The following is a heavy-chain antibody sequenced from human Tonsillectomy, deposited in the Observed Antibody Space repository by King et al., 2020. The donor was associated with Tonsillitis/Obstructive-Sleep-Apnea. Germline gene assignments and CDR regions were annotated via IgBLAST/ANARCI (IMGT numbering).Heavy chain of an antibody. CDR2: ISGSGASA. Sequence: VQLVESGGGLVQPGGSLRLSCAASRFTFSSYAMSWVRQAPGKGLEWVSAISGSGASAFYADSVKGRFTISRDNSKNTLYLQMNSLRAEDTAVYYCAKDKEAGLPEYYFDSWGQGTLVAVSS. D-gene: IGHD6-19*01. CDR1: RFTFSSYA. CDR3: AKDKEAGLPEYYFDS. J-gene: IGHJ4*02. V-gene: IGHV3-23*04.